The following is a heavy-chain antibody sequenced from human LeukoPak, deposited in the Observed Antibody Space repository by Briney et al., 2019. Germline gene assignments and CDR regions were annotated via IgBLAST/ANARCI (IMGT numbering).Heavy chain of an antibody. D-gene: IGHD4-17*01. CDR2: ISSSSSYI. V-gene: IGHV3-21*01. J-gene: IGHJ4*02. Sequence: GGSLRLSCAASGFTFSSYSMNWVRQAPGKGLEWVSSISSSSSYIYYADSVKGRFTIPRDNAKNSLYLQMNSLRAEDTAVYYCASVRHYGDSADYWGQGTLVTVSS. CDR1: GFTFSSYS. CDR3: ASVRHYGDSADY.